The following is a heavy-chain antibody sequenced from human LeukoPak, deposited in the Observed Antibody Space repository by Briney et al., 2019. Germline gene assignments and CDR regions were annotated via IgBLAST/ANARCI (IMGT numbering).Heavy chain of an antibody. CDR1: GFTFSSYA. J-gene: IGHJ4*02. V-gene: IGHV3-23*01. D-gene: IGHD3-10*01. CDR3: ARAKPKNMVRGLIMRRESRYYFDY. Sequence: GGSLRLSCAASGFTFSSYAMNWVRQAPGKGLEWVSAISGSGSTTYYADSVKGRFTISRDNSKNTLFLQMNSLRAEDTAVYYCARAKPKNMVRGLIMRRESRYYFDYWGQGTLVTVSS. CDR2: ISGSGSTT.